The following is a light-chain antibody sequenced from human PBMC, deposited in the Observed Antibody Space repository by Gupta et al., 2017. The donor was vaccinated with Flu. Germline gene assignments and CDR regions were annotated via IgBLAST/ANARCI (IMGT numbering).Light chain of an antibody. CDR3: AAWDDSLNGHYV. CDR1: SSNIGSNN. Sequence: SSNIGSNNVNWYQQVPGTAPKLLIYGNSQRPSGVPDRFSGSKSGTSASLAISGLQSEDDADYYCAAWDDSLNGHYVFGTGTKVTAL. V-gene: IGLV1-44*01. CDR2: GNS. J-gene: IGLJ1*01.